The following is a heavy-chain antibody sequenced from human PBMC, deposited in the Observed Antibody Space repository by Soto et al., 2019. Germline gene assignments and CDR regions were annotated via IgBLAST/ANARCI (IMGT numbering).Heavy chain of an antibody. V-gene: IGHV3-21*01. CDR2: ISPTTSHI. Sequence: GGSLRLSCAVSGFTFSSCTMNWVRQAPGKGLEWDSSISPTTSHIYYADSVKGRFTISRDNAKNSLFLQMNSLRAEDTAVYYCSGCSGGACHQNYGMDVWGQGTTVTVSS. J-gene: IGHJ6*02. CDR3: SGCSGGACHQNYGMDV. CDR1: GFTFSSCT. D-gene: IGHD2-15*01.